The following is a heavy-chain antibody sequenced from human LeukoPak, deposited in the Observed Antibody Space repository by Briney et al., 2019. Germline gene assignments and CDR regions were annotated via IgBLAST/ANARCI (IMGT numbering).Heavy chain of an antibody. V-gene: IGHV3-33*01. CDR3: AVTYDKDYYYMDV. J-gene: IGHJ6*03. Sequence: PVRSLRLSCAASGFTFSSYGMHWVRQAPGKGLEWVAVIWYDGSNKYYADSVKGRFTISRDNSKNTLYLQMNSLRAEDTAVHYCAVTYDKDYYYMDVWGKGTTVTVSS. CDR2: IWYDGSNK. CDR1: GFTFSSYG. D-gene: IGHD3-22*01.